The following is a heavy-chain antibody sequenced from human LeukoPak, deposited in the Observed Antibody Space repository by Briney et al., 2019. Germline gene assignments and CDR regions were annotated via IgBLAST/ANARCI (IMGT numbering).Heavy chain of an antibody. Sequence: ASVKVSCKASGYTFTSYYMHWVRQAPGQGLEWLGIINPSGGSTSYAQKFQGRVTMTRDMSTSTVYMELSSVRSEDTAVYYCARAGSSWQPFDYWGQGTLVTVSS. CDR1: GYTFTSYY. V-gene: IGHV1-46*01. D-gene: IGHD6-13*01. CDR2: INPSGGST. J-gene: IGHJ4*02. CDR3: ARAGSSWQPFDY.